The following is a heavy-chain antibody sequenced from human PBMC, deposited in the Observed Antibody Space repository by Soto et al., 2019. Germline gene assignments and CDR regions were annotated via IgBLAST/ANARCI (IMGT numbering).Heavy chain of an antibody. CDR1: GYTFTSYG. J-gene: IGHJ4*02. CDR2: ISAYNGNT. Sequence: GASVKVSCKASGYTFTSYGISWVRQAPGQGLEWMGWISAYNGNTNYAQKLQGRVTMTTDTSTSTAYMELRSLRSDDTAVYYCARDSFSYYYGSGSYCFDYWGQGTLVTVSS. V-gene: IGHV1-18*01. CDR3: ARDSFSYYYGSGSYCFDY. D-gene: IGHD3-10*01.